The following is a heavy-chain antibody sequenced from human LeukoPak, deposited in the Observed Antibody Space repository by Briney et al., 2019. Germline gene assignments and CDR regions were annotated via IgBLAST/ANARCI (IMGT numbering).Heavy chain of an antibody. Sequence: AGGSLRLYCAASGFTFSDYYMSWIRQAPGQGLEWVSYISSSGTTIYYADSVKGRFTISRDNAKNSLYLQMNSLRAEDTAVYYCARGRSSSPIYYYGMDVWGQGTTVTVSS. CDR3: ARGRSSSPIYYYGMDV. CDR1: GFTFSDYY. CDR2: ISSSGTTI. V-gene: IGHV3-11*01. D-gene: IGHD6-13*01. J-gene: IGHJ6*02.